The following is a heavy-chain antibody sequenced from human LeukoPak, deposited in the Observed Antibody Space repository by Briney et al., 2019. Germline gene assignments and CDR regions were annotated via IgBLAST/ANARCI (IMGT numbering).Heavy chain of an antibody. V-gene: IGHV3-53*01. J-gene: IGHJ4*02. Sequence: GGSLRLSCAASEFTVSSNYMSWVRQAPGKGLEWVSVIYSGGNAYYADSVKGRLTISRDNSKNTLSLQMNSLRADDTAVYYCARDIGYNTFDYWGQGTLVTVSS. CDR1: EFTVSSNY. D-gene: IGHD5-24*01. CDR3: ARDIGYNTFDY. CDR2: IYSGGNA.